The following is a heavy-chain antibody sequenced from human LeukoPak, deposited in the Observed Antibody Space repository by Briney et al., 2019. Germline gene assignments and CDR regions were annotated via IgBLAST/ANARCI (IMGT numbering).Heavy chain of an antibody. Sequence: GASVKVSCKASGGTFSSYAISWVRQAPGQGLEWMGRIIPILGIANYAQKFQGRVTTTADKSTSTAYMELSSLRSEDTAVYYCARGRRYSNENYYFDYWGQGTLVTVSS. V-gene: IGHV1-69*04. CDR1: GGTFSSYA. CDR2: IIPILGIA. D-gene: IGHD4-11*01. CDR3: ARGRRYSNENYYFDY. J-gene: IGHJ4*02.